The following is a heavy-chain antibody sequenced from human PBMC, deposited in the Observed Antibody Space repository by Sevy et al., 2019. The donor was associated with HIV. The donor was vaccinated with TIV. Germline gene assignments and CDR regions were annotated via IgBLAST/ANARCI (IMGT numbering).Heavy chain of an antibody. J-gene: IGHJ1*01. CDR2: ISGSGGTI. CDR3: ASHSKIISVAGTIYFQH. CDR1: GFTFSDYY. Sequence: GGSLRLSCAASGFTFSDYYMSWIRQAPGKGLEWVSYISGSGGTIYYADSVKGRLTISRDNAKNSLYLQMNSLRAEDTAVYYCASHSKIISVAGTIYFQHWGQRTLVTVSS. V-gene: IGHV3-11*01. D-gene: IGHD6-19*01.